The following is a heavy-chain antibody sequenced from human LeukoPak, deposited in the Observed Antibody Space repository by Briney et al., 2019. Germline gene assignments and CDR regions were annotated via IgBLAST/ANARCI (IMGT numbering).Heavy chain of an antibody. D-gene: IGHD2-21*01. J-gene: IGHJ3*02. CDR1: GFTFSNAW. CDR3: TGLSVVVIANGAFDI. CDR2: IKSKTDGGTT. V-gene: IGHV3-15*01. Sequence: PGGSLGLSCAASGFTFSNAWMSWVRQAPGKGLEWVGRIKSKTDGGTTDYAAPVKGRFTISRDDSKNTLYLQMNSLKTEDTAVYYCTGLSVVVIANGAFDIWGQGTMVTVSS.